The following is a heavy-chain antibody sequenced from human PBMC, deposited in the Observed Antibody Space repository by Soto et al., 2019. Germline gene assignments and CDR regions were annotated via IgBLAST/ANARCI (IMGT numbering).Heavy chain of an antibody. CDR2: ISSSSSYT. D-gene: IGHD2-15*01. J-gene: IGHJ6*02. V-gene: IGHV3-11*06. CDR3: ARDLFNAPDCSGGSCSRTSTVTTRSNYYYYGMDV. Sequence: QVQLVESGGGLVKPGGSLRLSCAASGFTFSDYYMSWIRQAPGKGLEWVSYISSSSSYTNYADSVKGRFTISRDNAKNSLYLQMNSLRAEDTAVYYCARDLFNAPDCSGGSCSRTSTVTTRSNYYYYGMDVWGQGTTVTVSS. CDR1: GFTFSDYY.